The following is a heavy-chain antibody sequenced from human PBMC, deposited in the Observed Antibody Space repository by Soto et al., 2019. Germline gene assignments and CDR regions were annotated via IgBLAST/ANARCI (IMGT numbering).Heavy chain of an antibody. V-gene: IGHV1-24*01. Sequence: GASVKVSCKVSGYTLTELSMHWVRQAPGKGLEWMGGFDPEDGETIYAQKFQGRVTMTEDTSTDTAYMELSSLRSEDTAVYYCAGPPELTRIYYYYGMDVWGQGTTVTVSS. J-gene: IGHJ6*02. CDR3: AGPPELTRIYYYYGMDV. D-gene: IGHD1-7*01. CDR2: FDPEDGET. CDR1: GYTLTELS.